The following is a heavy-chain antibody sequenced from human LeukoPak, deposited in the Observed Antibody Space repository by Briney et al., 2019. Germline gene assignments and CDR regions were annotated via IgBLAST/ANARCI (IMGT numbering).Heavy chain of an antibody. V-gene: IGHV3-48*03. J-gene: IGHJ5*02. Sequence: GGSLRLSCAASGFTFSSYEMNWVRQAPGKGLEWVSYISSSGSTIYYADSVKGRFTISRDNAKNSLYLQMNSLRAEDTAVYYCAKDRVGCSTTNCQIPSSSWGQGTLVSVSS. CDR3: AKDRVGCSTTNCQIPSSS. CDR2: ISSSGSTI. CDR1: GFTFSSYE. D-gene: IGHD2-2*01.